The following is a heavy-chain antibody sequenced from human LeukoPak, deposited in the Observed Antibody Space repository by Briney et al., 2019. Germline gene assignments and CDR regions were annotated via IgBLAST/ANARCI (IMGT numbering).Heavy chain of an antibody. D-gene: IGHD5-24*01. CDR3: ARVGERWLQLGY. V-gene: IGHV4-39*07. CDR2: IYYSGST. J-gene: IGHJ4*02. Sequence: SETLSLTCTVSGGSISSSSYYWGWIRQPPGKGLEWIGSIYYSGSTYYNPSLKSRVTISVDTSKNQFSLKLSSVTAADTAVYYCARVGERWLQLGYWGQGTLVTVSS. CDR1: GGSISSSSYY.